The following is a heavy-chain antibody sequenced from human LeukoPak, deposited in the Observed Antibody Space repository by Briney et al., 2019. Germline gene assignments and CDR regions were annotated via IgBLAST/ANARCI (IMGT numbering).Heavy chain of an antibody. CDR1: RFTFSNAW. D-gene: IGHD5-18*01. Sequence: GGSLRLSCAASRFTFSNAWMSWVRQAPGKGLEWVSVIYSGGTTYYADSVKGRFTISRDNSKNTLHLQMNSLRAEDTAVCYCARDQYSYAHAAHWGQGTLVTVSS. J-gene: IGHJ4*02. CDR3: ARDQYSYAHAAH. V-gene: IGHV3-66*01. CDR2: IYSGGTT.